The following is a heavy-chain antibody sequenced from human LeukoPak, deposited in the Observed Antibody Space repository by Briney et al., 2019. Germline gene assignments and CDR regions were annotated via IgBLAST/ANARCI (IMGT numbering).Heavy chain of an antibody. CDR1: GGSISTYY. V-gene: IGHV4-59*08. Sequence: ASETLSLTCTVSGGSISTYYWSWIRQPPGKGLEWIGYIHYSWSTNYNPSLKSRVTISVDTSQNQFSLKMSFVTSADTAVYYCARPVRETTVVPFDYWGQGTLVTVSS. CDR3: ARPVRETTVVPFDY. D-gene: IGHD4-23*01. J-gene: IGHJ4*02. CDR2: IHYSWST.